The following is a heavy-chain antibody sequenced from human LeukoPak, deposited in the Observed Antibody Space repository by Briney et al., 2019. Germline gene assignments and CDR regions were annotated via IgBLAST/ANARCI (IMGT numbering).Heavy chain of an antibody. Sequence: PGGPLRLSCTASGFTFSSYELTWVRQAPGKGLEWVANIKQDGSEKYYVDSVKGRFTISRDNAKNSLYLQMNSLRAEDTAVYYCARDLPWFGELFSYYFDYWGQGTLVTVSS. D-gene: IGHD3-10*01. CDR1: GFTFSSYE. J-gene: IGHJ4*02. CDR2: IKQDGSEK. V-gene: IGHV3-7*03. CDR3: ARDLPWFGELFSYYFDY.